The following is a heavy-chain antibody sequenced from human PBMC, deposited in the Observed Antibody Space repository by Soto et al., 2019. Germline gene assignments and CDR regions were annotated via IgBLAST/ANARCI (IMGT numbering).Heavy chain of an antibody. J-gene: IGHJ5*02. V-gene: IGHV4-59*01. Sequence: PSETLSLTCTVSGGSISSYYWSWIRQPPGKGLEWIGYIYYSGRTNYNPSLKSRVTISVDTSKNQFSLKLSSVTAADTAVYYCGRGYYCAHRLGTSRPFDPWGQGTLVTVSS. D-gene: IGHD2-21*01. CDR2: IYYSGRT. CDR1: GGSISSYY. CDR3: GRGYYCAHRLGTSRPFDP.